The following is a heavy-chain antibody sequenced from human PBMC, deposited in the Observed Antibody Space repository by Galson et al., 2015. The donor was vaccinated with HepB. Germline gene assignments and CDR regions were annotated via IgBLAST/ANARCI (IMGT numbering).Heavy chain of an antibody. D-gene: IGHD5-12*01. J-gene: IGHJ4*02. CDR2: IRYDGSNK. CDR3: AKEMGGYDFGGVDY. CDR1: GFTFSNYG. Sequence: SLRLSCAASGFTFSNYGMHWVRQAPGKGLEWVTFIRYDGSNKYYADSVKGRFTISRDNSKNTLYLQMNSLRAEDTAVYYCAKEMGGYDFGGVDYWGQGTLVTVSS. V-gene: IGHV3-30*02.